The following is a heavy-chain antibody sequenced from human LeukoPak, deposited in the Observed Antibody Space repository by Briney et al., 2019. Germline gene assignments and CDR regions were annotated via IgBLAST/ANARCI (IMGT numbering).Heavy chain of an antibody. CDR1: GFTFSTYG. Sequence: RPGGSLRLSCVASGFTFSTYGMHWVRRAPGKGLEWVALIRYDASNKYYADSVKGRFTISRDNSKNSLYLQMNSLRAEDTALYYCAKDMGYGAAADIDYWGQGTLVTVSS. CDR3: AKDMGYGAAADIDY. V-gene: IGHV3-30*02. CDR2: IRYDASNK. D-gene: IGHD6-13*01. J-gene: IGHJ4*02.